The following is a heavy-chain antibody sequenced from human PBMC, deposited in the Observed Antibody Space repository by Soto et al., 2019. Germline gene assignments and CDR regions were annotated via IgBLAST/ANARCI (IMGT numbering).Heavy chain of an antibody. Sequence: QVHLVQSGAEVKKPGSSVNVSCKASGGTFSNYAITWVRQAPGQALEWVGRIIPIFGTTNVAQKFQGRVTITADESTTTADKELGGLRSDDTAVYYCAKDGGADGYFGNWLDPWGQGTLVTVSS. V-gene: IGHV1-69*15. CDR3: AKDGGADGYFGNWLDP. CDR2: IIPIFGTT. D-gene: IGHD5-12*01. CDR1: GGTFSNYA. J-gene: IGHJ5*02.